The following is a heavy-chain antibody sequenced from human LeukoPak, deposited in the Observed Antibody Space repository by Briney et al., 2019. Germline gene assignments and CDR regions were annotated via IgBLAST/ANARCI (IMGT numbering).Heavy chain of an antibody. D-gene: IGHD3-10*01. V-gene: IGHV1-2*02. Sequence: ASVKVSCKASGYTFTGYYMHWVRQAPGQGLEWMGWINPNSGGTNYAQKFQGRVTMTRDTSISTAYMELSRLRSDDTAVYYCAREVYNLDPDLYYYGSGSYYNVPWFDPWGQGTLVTVSS. J-gene: IGHJ5*02. CDR1: GYTFTGYY. CDR3: AREVYNLDPDLYYYGSGSYYNVPWFDP. CDR2: INPNSGGT.